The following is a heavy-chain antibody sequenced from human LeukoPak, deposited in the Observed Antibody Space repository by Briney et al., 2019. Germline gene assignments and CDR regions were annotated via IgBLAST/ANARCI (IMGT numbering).Heavy chain of an antibody. CDR1: GGSISSNNW. Sequence: SETLSLTCAVSGGSISSNNWWSWVRQPPGKGLEWIGEIYHSGSTNYNSSLKSRVTISVDKSKNQFSLKLSSVTAADTAVYYCARRISSSPTNFDYWGQGTLVTVSS. CDR2: IYHSGST. V-gene: IGHV4-4*02. J-gene: IGHJ4*02. D-gene: IGHD6-13*01. CDR3: ARRISSSPTNFDY.